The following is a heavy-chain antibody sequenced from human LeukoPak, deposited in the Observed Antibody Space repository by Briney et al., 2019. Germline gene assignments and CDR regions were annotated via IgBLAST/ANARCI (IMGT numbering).Heavy chain of an antibody. CDR2: IIPIFGTA. CDR1: GGTFSSYA. J-gene: IGHJ4*02. Sequence: GASVKVSCKASGGTFSSYAISWVRQAPAQGLAWMGGIIPIFGTANYAQKFQGRVTITADESTSTAYMELSSLRSEDTAVYYCAFYGDSPFDHWGQGTLVTVSS. D-gene: IGHD4-17*01. CDR3: AFYGDSPFDH. V-gene: IGHV1-69*01.